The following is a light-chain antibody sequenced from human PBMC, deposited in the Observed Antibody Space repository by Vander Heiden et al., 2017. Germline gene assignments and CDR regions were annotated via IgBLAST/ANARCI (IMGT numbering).Light chain of an antibody. J-gene: IGKJ1*01. CDR3: QQYNNWPLWT. V-gene: IGKV3-15*01. CDR1: QSVSSH. Sequence: EIVMTQSPATLSVSPGERATLSCRASQSVSSHVAWYQQKPGQAPRLLIYAASTRATGITARFSGSGSGTEFTLTISSLQSEDFAVYYCQQYNNWPLWTFGQGTKVEIK. CDR2: AAS.